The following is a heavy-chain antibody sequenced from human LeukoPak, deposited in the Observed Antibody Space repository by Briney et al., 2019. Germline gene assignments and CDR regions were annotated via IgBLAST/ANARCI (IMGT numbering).Heavy chain of an antibody. V-gene: IGHV1-2*02. D-gene: IGHD3-22*01. Sequence: ASVKVSCKASGYTFTDYYIHWVRQAPGQGLEWMGWINPHSGGTIYVQKFQGRVTMTRDTSISTAYMELRSLTSDDTAVYYCARENDSSGYPDYWGQGTLVTVSS. CDR1: GYTFTDYY. CDR2: INPHSGGT. CDR3: ARENDSSGYPDY. J-gene: IGHJ4*02.